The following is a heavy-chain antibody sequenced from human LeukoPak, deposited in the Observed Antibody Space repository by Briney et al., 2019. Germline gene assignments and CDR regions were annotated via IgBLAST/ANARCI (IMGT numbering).Heavy chain of an antibody. CDR1: GGTFSSYA. CDR2: IIPIFGTA. Sequence: SVKVSCKASGGTFSSYAISWVRQAPGQGLEWMGGIIPIFGTANYAQKFQGRVTITADESTSTAYMELSSLRSEDTAVYYCVTGGRYCSGGSCYSFYYYYGMDVWGQGTTVTVSS. V-gene: IGHV1-69*13. D-gene: IGHD2-15*01. J-gene: IGHJ6*02. CDR3: VTGGRYCSGGSCYSFYYYYGMDV.